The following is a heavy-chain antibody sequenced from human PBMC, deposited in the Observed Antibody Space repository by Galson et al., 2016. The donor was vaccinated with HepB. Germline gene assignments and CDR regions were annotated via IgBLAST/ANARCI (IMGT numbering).Heavy chain of an antibody. CDR3: AKFKGPESCSNYCMDV. J-gene: IGHJ6*03. CDR1: GLTFRNFA. V-gene: IGHV3-23*01. CDR2: MTGSGGRT. Sequence: SLRLSCAASGLTFRNFAMTWVRQAPGKGLEWVAGMTGSGGRTWYADSVRGRFTISRDTSKNLLFPEMTSLTVEDTAVYYCAKFKGPESCSNYCMDVWGKGTTVTVSS. D-gene: IGHD3-10*02.